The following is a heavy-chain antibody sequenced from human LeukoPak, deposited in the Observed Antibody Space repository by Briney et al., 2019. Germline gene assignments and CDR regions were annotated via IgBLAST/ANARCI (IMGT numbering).Heavy chain of an antibody. Sequence: PGRSLRLSCAASGLIFSSYAMHWVRQAPGKGLEWVAVIAHDGSNKYYADSVKGRFTISRDNSKNTLYLQMNSLRAEDTAVYYCARDSSSGYYYYFDYWGQGTLVTVSS. CDR1: GLIFSSYA. V-gene: IGHV3-30*14. CDR3: ARDSSSGYYYYFDY. D-gene: IGHD3-22*01. CDR2: IAHDGSNK. J-gene: IGHJ4*02.